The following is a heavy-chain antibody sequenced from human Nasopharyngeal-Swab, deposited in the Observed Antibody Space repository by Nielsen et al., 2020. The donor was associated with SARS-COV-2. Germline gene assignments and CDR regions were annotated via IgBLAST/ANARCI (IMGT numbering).Heavy chain of an antibody. J-gene: IGHJ4*02. D-gene: IGHD4-17*01. Sequence: GESLKISCAASGFTFSNAWMSWVRQAPGKGLEWVSAISGSGGSTYYADSVKGQFTISRDNSKNTLYLQMNSLRAEDTAVYYCAKDGTLRGAQFDYWGQGTLVTVSS. CDR3: AKDGTLRGAQFDY. V-gene: IGHV3-23*01. CDR2: ISGSGGST. CDR1: GFTFSNAW.